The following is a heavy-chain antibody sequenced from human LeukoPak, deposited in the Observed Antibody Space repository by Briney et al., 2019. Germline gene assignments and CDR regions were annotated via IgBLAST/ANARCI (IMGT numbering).Heavy chain of an antibody. J-gene: IGHJ4*02. Sequence: ASLNVSCKASGYIFSGYYMHWVRQAPGQGLEWMGWINQNTDGTYISQKFVGRVILTRDTSINTVYLELSSLTSDDTAVYFCARDKGFLEWLAHLEYWGQGTLGTVSS. CDR1: GYIFSGYY. V-gene: IGHV1-2*02. CDR2: INQNTDGT. D-gene: IGHD3-3*01. CDR3: ARDKGFLEWLAHLEY.